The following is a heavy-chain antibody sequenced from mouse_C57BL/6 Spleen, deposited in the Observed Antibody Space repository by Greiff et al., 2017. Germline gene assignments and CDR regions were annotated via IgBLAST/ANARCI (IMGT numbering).Heavy chain of an antibody. CDR3: AADSSGFFAY. Sequence: VQLQQSGAELARPGASVKLSCKASGYTFTSYGISWVKQRTGQGLEWIGEIYPRSGNTYYNEKFKGKATLTADKSSSTAYMELRSLTSEDSAVYFCAADSSGFFAYWGQGTLVTVSA. CDR1: GYTFTSYG. V-gene: IGHV1-81*01. D-gene: IGHD3-2*02. J-gene: IGHJ3*01. CDR2: IYPRSGNT.